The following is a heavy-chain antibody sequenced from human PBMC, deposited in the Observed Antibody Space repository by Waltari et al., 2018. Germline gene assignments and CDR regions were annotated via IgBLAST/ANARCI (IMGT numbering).Heavy chain of an antibody. Sequence: QVQLVQSGAEVKKPGASVKVSCKASGYTFTSYGFSWVRQAPGQGLEWMGWSNAYNGNTTYAQKFQGRVTMTTDTSTSTAYMELRSLRSDDTAVYYCARFNYDTTGRDYWGQGTLVTVSS. J-gene: IGHJ4*02. CDR2: SNAYNGNT. CDR1: GYTFTSYG. V-gene: IGHV1-18*01. D-gene: IGHD3-22*01. CDR3: ARFNYDTTGRDY.